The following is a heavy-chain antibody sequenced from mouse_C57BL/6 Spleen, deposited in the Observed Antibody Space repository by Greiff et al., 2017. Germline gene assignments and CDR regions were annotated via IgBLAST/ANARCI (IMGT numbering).Heavy chain of an antibody. CDR1: GFTFSSNA. Sequence: EVKLMESGEGLVKPGGSLKLSCAASGFTFSSNAMSWVRQTPEKRLEWVAYISSGGDYIYYADTVKGRFTISRDNARNTLYLQMSSLKSEDTAMYYCTREGDSNYAMDYRGQGTSVTVSS. V-gene: IGHV5-9-1*02. CDR2: ISSGGDYI. J-gene: IGHJ4*01. CDR3: TREGDSNYAMDY. D-gene: IGHD2-5*01.